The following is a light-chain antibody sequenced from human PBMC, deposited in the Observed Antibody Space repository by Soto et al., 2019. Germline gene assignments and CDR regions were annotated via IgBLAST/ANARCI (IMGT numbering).Light chain of an antibody. Sequence: QSALTQPRSVSGSPGQSVTISCTGTSSDVGGYNYVSWYQQHPGKAPKVMIYDVSERPSGVPDRFSGSKSGNTASQTISGRQAEDEADYYCCSYAGSPRYVLGTGTKLTVL. CDR1: SSDVGGYNY. J-gene: IGLJ1*01. CDR2: DVS. CDR3: CSYAGSPRYV. V-gene: IGLV2-11*01.